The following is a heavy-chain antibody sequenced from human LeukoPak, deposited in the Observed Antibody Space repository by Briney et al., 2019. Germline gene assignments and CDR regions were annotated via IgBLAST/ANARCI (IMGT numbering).Heavy chain of an antibody. J-gene: IGHJ6*04. D-gene: IGHD3-10*01. CDR3: AKVRTPYYGSGSYTNYYYYGMDV. V-gene: IGHV3-23*01. CDR2: ISGSGGST. CDR1: GFTFSSYA. Sequence: PGGSLRLSCAASGFTFSSYAMSWVRQAPGKGLEWVSAISGSGGSTYYADSVKGRFTISRDNSKNTLYLQMNSLRAEDTAVYYCAKVRTPYYGSGSYTNYYYYGMDVGGKGTTVTVSS.